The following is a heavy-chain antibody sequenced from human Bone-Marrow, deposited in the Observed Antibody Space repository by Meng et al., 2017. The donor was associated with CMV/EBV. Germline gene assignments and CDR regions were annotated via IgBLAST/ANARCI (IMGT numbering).Heavy chain of an antibody. V-gene: IGHV5-51*01. J-gene: IGHJ4*02. Sequence: GESLKISCKGSGYSFTSYWIGWVRQMPGKGLEWMGIIYPGDSDTRYSPSFQGQVTISADKSISAAFLQWSSLKASDTAMYYCARTYYYDSSGYCYSLGLFDYWGQGTLVTVSS. CDR3: ARTYYYDSSGYCYSLGLFDY. CDR1: GYSFTSYW. D-gene: IGHD3-22*01. CDR2: IYPGDSDT.